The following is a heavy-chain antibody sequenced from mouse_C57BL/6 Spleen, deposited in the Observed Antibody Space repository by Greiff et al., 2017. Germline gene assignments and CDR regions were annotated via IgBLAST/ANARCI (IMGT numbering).Heavy chain of an antibody. Sequence: QLQQSGPELVKPGASVKISCKASGYAFSSSWMNWVKQRTGKGLEWIGRIYPGDGDTNYNGKFKGKATLTADKSSSTAYMQLSSLTSEDSAVYFCARRDYGYDGGYFDVWGTGTTVTVSA. V-gene: IGHV1-82*01. D-gene: IGHD2-2*01. CDR2: IYPGDGDT. CDR1: GYAFSSSW. CDR3: ARRDYGYDGGYFDV. J-gene: IGHJ1*03.